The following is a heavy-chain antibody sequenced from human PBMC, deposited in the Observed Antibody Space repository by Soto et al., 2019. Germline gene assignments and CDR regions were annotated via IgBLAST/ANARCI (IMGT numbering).Heavy chain of an antibody. CDR1: GFTFSRYV. Sequence: EVQLLESGGGLVQPGGSLRLSCVASGFTFSRYVMSWVRQAPGKGLEGVSTINSNGDSTYYADSVKGRFIISRDKSRNSLSLPVNSMRAEDTAVYYCARVPDLDYCSRTSCLYYFDYWGQGALVTVSS. CDR3: ARVPDLDYCSRTSCLYYFDY. D-gene: IGHD2-2*01. J-gene: IGHJ4*02. V-gene: IGHV3-23*01. CDR2: INSNGDST.